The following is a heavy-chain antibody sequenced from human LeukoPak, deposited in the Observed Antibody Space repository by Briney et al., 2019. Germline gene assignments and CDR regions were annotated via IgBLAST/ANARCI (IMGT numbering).Heavy chain of an antibody. CDR3: AKDFAQQLVGGYFDY. Sequence: GGSLRLSCAASGFTFSSYAMSWVRQAPGKGLEWVSAISGSGGSTYYADSVKGRFTISRDNSKNTLYLQMNSLRAEGTAVYYCAKDFAQQLVGGYFDYWGQGTLVTVSS. CDR2: ISGSGGST. D-gene: IGHD6-13*01. V-gene: IGHV3-23*01. CDR1: GFTFSSYA. J-gene: IGHJ4*02.